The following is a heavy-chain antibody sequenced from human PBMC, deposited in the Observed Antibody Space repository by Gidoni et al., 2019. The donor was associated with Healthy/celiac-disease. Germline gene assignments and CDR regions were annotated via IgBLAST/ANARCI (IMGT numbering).Heavy chain of an antibody. J-gene: IGHJ6*02. CDR3: ARDRAPYGMDV. Sequence: QVQLVESGGGVVQPGRSLRLSWAASGFTFSSYAMHWVRQAPGKGLEWVAVISYDGSNKYSADSVKGRFTISRDNSKSTLSLQMNSLRAEDTALYYCARDRAPYGMDVWGQGTTVTVSS. V-gene: IGHV3-30-3*01. CDR2: ISYDGSNK. CDR1: GFTFSSYA.